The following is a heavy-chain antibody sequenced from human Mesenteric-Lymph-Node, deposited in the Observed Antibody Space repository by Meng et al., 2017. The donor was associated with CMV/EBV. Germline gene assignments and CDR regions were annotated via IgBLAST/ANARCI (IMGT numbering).Heavy chain of an antibody. CDR2: ISWNSGRI. CDR3: AKDSGIIAAGDFYGMDV. D-gene: IGHD6-25*01. CDR1: GFTFDDYA. V-gene: IGHV3-9*01. Sequence: SLKISCAASGFTFDDYAMHWVRQAPGKGLEWVSGISWNSGRIDYADSVKGRFTISRDNAKNSLYLQMSSLRGEDTALYYCAKDSGIIAAGDFYGMDVWGQGTTVTVSS. J-gene: IGHJ6*02.